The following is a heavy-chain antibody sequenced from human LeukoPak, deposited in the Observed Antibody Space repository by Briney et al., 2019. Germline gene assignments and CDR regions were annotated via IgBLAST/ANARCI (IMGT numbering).Heavy chain of an antibody. J-gene: IGHJ4*02. CDR1: GFTFRSYA. V-gene: IGHV3-23*01. CDR2: ITGSGDDT. CDR3: VKGSKTSRPYYFDY. Sequence: GGSLRLSCVASGFTFRSYAMSWVRQTPEKGLEWVSAITGSGDDTFHASSVKGRFTISRDNSHNTLFLQMNSPRAEDTAVYHCVKGSKTSRPYYFDYWGQGALVSVSS.